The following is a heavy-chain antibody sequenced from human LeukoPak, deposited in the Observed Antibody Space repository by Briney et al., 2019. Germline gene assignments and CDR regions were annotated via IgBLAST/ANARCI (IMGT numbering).Heavy chain of an antibody. Sequence: GGSLRLSCAASGFTFSSYWMHWVRQGPGKGLVWVSRISTDGSSTDYADSVKGRFTISRENAKNTLYLQMNSLRAEDTAVYYCARIAAAASSVSWFDPWGQGTLVTVSS. CDR3: ARIAAAASSVSWFDP. CDR1: GFTFSSYW. V-gene: IGHV3-74*01. D-gene: IGHD6-25*01. J-gene: IGHJ5*02. CDR2: ISTDGSST.